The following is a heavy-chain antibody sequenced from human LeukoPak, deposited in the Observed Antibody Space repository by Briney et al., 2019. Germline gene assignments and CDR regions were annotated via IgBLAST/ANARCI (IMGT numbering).Heavy chain of an antibody. J-gene: IGHJ4*02. CDR1: GGSVSSRTYY. Sequence: SETLSLTCTVSGGSVSSRTYYWVWIRQTPEKGLEWIGSIYYRGNTYYNPSLKSRVTISVDTSKNQFSLKLTSVTAADTAVYYCAREGYGGNSVIFDYWGQGTLVTVSS. CDR3: AREGYGGNSVIFDY. CDR2: IYYRGNT. V-gene: IGHV4-39*07. D-gene: IGHD4-23*01.